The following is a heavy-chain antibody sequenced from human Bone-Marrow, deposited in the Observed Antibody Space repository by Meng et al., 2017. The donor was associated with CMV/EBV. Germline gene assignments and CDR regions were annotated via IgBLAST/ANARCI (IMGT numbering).Heavy chain of an antibody. Sequence: GESLKISCAASGFTFSSYAMSWVRQAPGKGLEWVSAISGSGGSTYYADSVKGRFTISRDNSENTLYLQMNSLRAEDTAVYYCAKAPPQAGTGFFHHWGQGTLVPVSS. CDR1: GFTFSSYA. CDR2: ISGSGGST. J-gene: IGHJ1*01. V-gene: IGHV3-23*01. CDR3: AKAPPQAGTGFFHH. D-gene: IGHD6-13*01.